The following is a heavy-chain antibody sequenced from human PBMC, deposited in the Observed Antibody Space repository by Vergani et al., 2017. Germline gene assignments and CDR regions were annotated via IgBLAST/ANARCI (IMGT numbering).Heavy chain of an antibody. CDR2: ISGSSSYV. V-gene: IGHV3-21*02. Sequence: EVQLVESGGGLVKPGGSLRLSCAASGFSFSSYSMNWVRQAPGKGLEWVASISGSSSYVFYRDSVEGRFTITRDIAKKSVYLQMNSLRAEDTAMYFCARGLWDCTHIRCSPPSYWGQGTQVTVSS. D-gene: IGHD2-8*01. J-gene: IGHJ4*02. CDR3: ARGLWDCTHIRCSPPSY. CDR1: GFSFSSYS.